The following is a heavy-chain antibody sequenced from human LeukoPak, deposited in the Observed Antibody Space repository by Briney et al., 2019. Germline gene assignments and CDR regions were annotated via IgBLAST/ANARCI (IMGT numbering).Heavy chain of an antibody. CDR2: ISQSGGRST. CDR3: ARDLGCSTSSCRYNWFDP. Sequence: GGSLRLSCAASGFTFSNYAMTWVRQAPGEGLEWVAFISQSGGRSTDYADSVRGRFTISRENSEDTLYLQMNSLRAEDTAVYHCARDLGCSTSSCRYNWFDPWGQGTLVTVSS. V-gene: IGHV3-23*01. CDR1: GFTFSNYA. J-gene: IGHJ5*02. D-gene: IGHD2-2*01.